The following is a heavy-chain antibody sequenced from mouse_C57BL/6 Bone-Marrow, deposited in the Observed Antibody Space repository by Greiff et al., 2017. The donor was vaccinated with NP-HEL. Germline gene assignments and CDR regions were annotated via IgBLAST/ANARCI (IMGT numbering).Heavy chain of an antibody. CDR2: INPYNGGT. J-gene: IGHJ1*03. Sequence: VQLQQSGPVLVKPGASVKMSCKASGYTFTDYYMNWVKQSHGKSLEWIGVINPYNGGTSYNQKFKGKATLTVDKSSSTAYMERNSLTSEDSAVYYCARHYDYGSRYFDVWGTGTTVTVSS. CDR1: GYTFTDYY. D-gene: IGHD1-1*01. CDR3: ARHYDYGSRYFDV. V-gene: IGHV1-19*01.